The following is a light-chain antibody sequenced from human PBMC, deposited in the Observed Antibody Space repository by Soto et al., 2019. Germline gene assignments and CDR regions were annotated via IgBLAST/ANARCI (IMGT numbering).Light chain of an antibody. Sequence: DIQMTQSPSAMSASVGDRVPITCRASEGISNYLDWFQQKPGKVPKRPIYAAFSLQSGVPSRFSGSGYGKDFTLTISSLQPENFATYYCQQTYATPVPFGQGTRLEIK. CDR3: QQTYATPVP. V-gene: IGKV1-17*03. J-gene: IGKJ5*01. CDR2: AAF. CDR1: EGISNY.